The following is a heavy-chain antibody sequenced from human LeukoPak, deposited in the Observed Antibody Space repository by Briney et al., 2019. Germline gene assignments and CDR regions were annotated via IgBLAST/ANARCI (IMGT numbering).Heavy chain of an antibody. V-gene: IGHV3-53*01. Sequence: PGGSLRLSCAASGFTVSSNYMSWVRQAPGKGLEWLSIIYSGGSTYYAGSVKGRFTISRDNSKNTLYLQMNSLRAEDTAVYYCAKDATENFGVVTLFDYWGQGTLVTVSS. J-gene: IGHJ4*02. D-gene: IGHD3-3*01. CDR3: AKDATENFGVVTLFDY. CDR1: GFTVSSNY. CDR2: IYSGGST.